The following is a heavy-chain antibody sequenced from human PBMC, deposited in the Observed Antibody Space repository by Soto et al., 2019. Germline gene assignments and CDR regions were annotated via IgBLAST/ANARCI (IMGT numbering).Heavy chain of an antibody. CDR1: GGTFSSYA. D-gene: IGHD3-22*01. CDR2: IIPIFGTA. J-gene: IGHJ6*02. CDR3: ASFVYDSSGYYYFGHPVDG. Sequence: SVKVSCKASGGTFSSYAISWVRQAPGQGLEWMGGIIPIFGTANYAQKFQGRVTITADKSTSTAYMELSSLRSEDTAVYYCASFVYDSSGYYYFGHPVDGWGQGTTVTVS. V-gene: IGHV1-69*06.